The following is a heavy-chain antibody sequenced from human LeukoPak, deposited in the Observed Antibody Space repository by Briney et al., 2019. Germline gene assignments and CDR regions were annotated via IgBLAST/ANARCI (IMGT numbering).Heavy chain of an antibody. J-gene: IGHJ5*02. CDR2: IKSKTDGGTT. Sequence: GGSLRLSCAASGFTFSSYWMHWVRQAPGKGLVWVGRIKSKTDGGTTDYAAPVKGRFTISRDDSKNTLYLQMNSLRAEDTAVYYCAKRSGYGSGSFDPWGQGSLVTVSS. V-gene: IGHV3-15*01. CDR1: GFTFSSYW. CDR3: AKRSGYGSGSFDP. D-gene: IGHD3-10*01.